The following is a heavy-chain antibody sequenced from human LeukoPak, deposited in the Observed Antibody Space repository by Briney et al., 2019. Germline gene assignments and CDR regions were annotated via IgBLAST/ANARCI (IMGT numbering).Heavy chain of an antibody. CDR1: VGTFSSYA. V-gene: IGHV1-69*04. Sequence: GSSVKVSCKPSVGTFSSYAISWVRQAPGQGLEWMGRIIPILGIANYAQKFQGRVTITADKSTSTAYMELSSLRSEDTAVYYCARDRVVAATHLGPSFDYWGQGTLVTVSS. CDR2: IIPILGIA. D-gene: IGHD2-15*01. CDR3: ARDRVVAATHLGPSFDY. J-gene: IGHJ4*02.